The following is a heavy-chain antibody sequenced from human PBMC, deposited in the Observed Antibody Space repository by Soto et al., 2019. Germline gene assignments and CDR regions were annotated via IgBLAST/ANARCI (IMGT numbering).Heavy chain of an antibody. V-gene: IGHV4-59*01. CDR3: ARDGYYGLDV. J-gene: IGHJ6*02. Sequence: QVQLQESGPGLVKPSETLSLTCTVSGGSISSNYWSWIRQPPGKGLEWIGYIYYSGTTNYNPSLESRVTISVATSKNQFSLKLSSATAADTAVYYCARDGYYGLDVWGQGTTVTVSS. CDR2: IYYSGTT. CDR1: GGSISSNY.